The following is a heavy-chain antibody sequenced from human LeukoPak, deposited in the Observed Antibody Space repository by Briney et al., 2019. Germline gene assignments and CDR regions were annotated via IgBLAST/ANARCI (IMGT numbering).Heavy chain of an antibody. CDR2: IRYDGSNK. D-gene: IGHD1-26*01. CDR3: AKEEYGAAYFDY. Sequence: GGSLRLSCAASGFIFSSYGMHWVRQAPGKGLEWVAFIRYDGSNKYYADSVKGRFTISRDNSKNTLYLQMNSLRAEDTAVYYCAKEEYGAAYFDYWGQGTLVTVSS. J-gene: IGHJ4*02. CDR1: GFIFSSYG. V-gene: IGHV3-30*02.